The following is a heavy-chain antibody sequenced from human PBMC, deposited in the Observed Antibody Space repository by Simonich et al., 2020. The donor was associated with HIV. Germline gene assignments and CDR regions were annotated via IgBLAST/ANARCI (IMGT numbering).Heavy chain of an antibody. CDR1: AGSFSGHY. D-gene: IGHD6-6*01. J-gene: IGHJ4*02. V-gene: IGHV4-34*01. Sequence: QALLKQWGTGLLKPSEPLSLTCAVYAGSFSGHYWGWIRQFPGKGLEWIAEINHSGSTIYSPSLKSRVTISVDMSKNQFSLKLNSVTAADTAVYYCARRGDSSSTYYTYYFDYWGQGTLVTVSS. CDR3: ARRGDSSSTYYTYYFDY. CDR2: INHSGST.